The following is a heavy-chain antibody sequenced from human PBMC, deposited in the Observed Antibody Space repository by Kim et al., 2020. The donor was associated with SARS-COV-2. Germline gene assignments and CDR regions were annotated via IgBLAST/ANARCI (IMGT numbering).Heavy chain of an antibody. V-gene: IGHV3-23*01. CDR3: AKPVAPAAGNWFDP. J-gene: IGHJ5*02. CDR2: ITSNAVNT. Sequence: GGSLRLSCAASGFTFSSYAMSWVRQAPGKGLEWVSAITSNAVNTYYAGSVKGRFTISRDNSKNTLYLQMNSLRADDTAVYYCAKPVAPAAGNWFDPWGQG. D-gene: IGHD2-2*01. CDR1: GFTFSSYA.